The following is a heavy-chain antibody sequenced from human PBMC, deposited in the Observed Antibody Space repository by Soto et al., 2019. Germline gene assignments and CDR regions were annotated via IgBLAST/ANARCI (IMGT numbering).Heavy chain of an antibody. CDR3: AKSRDAYNFYFYYGMDV. D-gene: IGHD2-2*01. CDR1: GFTFSSYG. Sequence: GGSLRLSCAASGFTFSSYGMHWVRQAPGKGLEWVAVISYDGSNKYYADSVKGRFTISRDNSKNTLYLQMSSLRAEDTAVYYCAKSRDAYNFYFYYGMDVWGQGTTVTVSS. CDR2: ISYDGSNK. J-gene: IGHJ6*02. V-gene: IGHV3-30*18.